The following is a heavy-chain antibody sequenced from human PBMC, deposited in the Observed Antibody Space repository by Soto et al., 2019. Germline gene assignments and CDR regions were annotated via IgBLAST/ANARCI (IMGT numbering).Heavy chain of an antibody. CDR1: GFTFSSYG. J-gene: IGHJ6*02. V-gene: IGHV3-30*18. CDR3: AKSRGSGNNGMDV. CDR2: ISYDGSSK. D-gene: IGHD3-10*01. Sequence: QVQLVESGGGVVQPGRSLRLSCAASGFTFSSYGMHWVRQAPGKGLEWGAVISYDGSSKYYADSVKGRFTISRDNSKNTLYLQMNSLRTEDTAVYYCAKSRGSGNNGMDVWGQGTTVTVSS.